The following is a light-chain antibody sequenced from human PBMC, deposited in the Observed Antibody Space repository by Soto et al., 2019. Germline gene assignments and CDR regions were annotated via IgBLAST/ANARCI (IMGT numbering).Light chain of an antibody. V-gene: IGKV1-39*01. CDR3: QQSYSSPSGLP. Sequence: DIPMTQYPSPLSSSVGNIVSITWLALQSISNYLNGYQRKPGKAPKLLIYATSSMQSGVPSRFSGSGYGTDFTLTISSLQPEDFATYYCQQSYSSPSGLPFGGGTKVDI. CDR2: ATS. J-gene: IGKJ4*01. CDR1: QSISNY.